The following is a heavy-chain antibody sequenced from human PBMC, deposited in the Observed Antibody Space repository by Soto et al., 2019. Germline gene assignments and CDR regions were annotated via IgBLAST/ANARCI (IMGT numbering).Heavy chain of an antibody. CDR3: ARGRITMVRGVIGIHDY. CDR1: GGSISSYY. D-gene: IGHD3-10*01. Sequence: SETLSLTCTVSGGSISSYYWSWIRQPPGKGLEWIGYIYYSGSTNYNPSLKSRVTISVDTSKNQFSLKLSSVTAADTAVYYCARGRITMVRGVIGIHDYWGQGTLVTVSS. V-gene: IGHV4-59*01. CDR2: IYYSGST. J-gene: IGHJ4*02.